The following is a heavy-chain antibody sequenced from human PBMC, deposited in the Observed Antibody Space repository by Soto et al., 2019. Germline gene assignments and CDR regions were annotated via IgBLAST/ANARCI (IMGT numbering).Heavy chain of an antibody. D-gene: IGHD4-17*01. Sequence: PSETLSLTCSVSGGYISSYYWSWIRQPPGKGLEWIGYIFYSGNTNYNPSLRSRVTISVDTSKDQFSLKLRSVTPVDTAVYYCARDSGYGDPFDYWGQGTLVTVSS. CDR3: ARDSGYGDPFDY. CDR1: GGYISSYY. J-gene: IGHJ4*02. CDR2: IFYSGNT. V-gene: IGHV4-59*01.